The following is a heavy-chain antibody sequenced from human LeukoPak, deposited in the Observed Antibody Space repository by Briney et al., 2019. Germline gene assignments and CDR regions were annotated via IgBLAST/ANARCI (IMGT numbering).Heavy chain of an antibody. V-gene: IGHV3-30*04. D-gene: IGHD4-17*01. Sequence: GGSLRLSCAASGFTFSSYAMHWVRQAPGKGLEWVAVISYDGSNKYYADSVKGRFTISRDNSKNTLYLQMNSLRAEDTAVYYCAPSPRSYAAFDYWGQGTLVTVSS. J-gene: IGHJ4*02. CDR1: GFTFSSYA. CDR2: ISYDGSNK. CDR3: APSPRSYAAFDY.